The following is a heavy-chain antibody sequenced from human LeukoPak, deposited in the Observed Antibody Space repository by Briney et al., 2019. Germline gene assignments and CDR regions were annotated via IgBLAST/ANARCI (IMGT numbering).Heavy chain of an antibody. D-gene: IGHD4-17*01. CDR3: ARGLVIGGDYGF. CDR2: INHSGST. Sequence: SETLSLTCAIYGGSFSGYYWSWIRQPPGKGLEWIGEINHSGSTNYNPSLKSRVTISVDTSKNQFSLKLSSVTAADTAVYYCARGLVIGGDYGFWGQGTLVTVSS. V-gene: IGHV4-34*01. CDR1: GGSFSGYY. J-gene: IGHJ4*02.